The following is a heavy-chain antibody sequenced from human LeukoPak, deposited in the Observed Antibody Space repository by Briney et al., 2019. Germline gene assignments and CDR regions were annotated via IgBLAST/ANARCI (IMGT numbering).Heavy chain of an antibody. J-gene: IGHJ3*02. CDR3: ARQGIAAAGPHRSDAFDI. Sequence: SETLSLTCTVSGGSISSYYWSWIRQPPGKGLEWIGYIYYSGSTNYTPSLKSRVTISVDTSKNQFSLKLSSVTAADTAVYYCARQGIAAAGPHRSDAFDIWGQGTMVTVSS. CDR2: IYYSGST. CDR1: GGSISSYY. V-gene: IGHV4-59*08. D-gene: IGHD6-13*01.